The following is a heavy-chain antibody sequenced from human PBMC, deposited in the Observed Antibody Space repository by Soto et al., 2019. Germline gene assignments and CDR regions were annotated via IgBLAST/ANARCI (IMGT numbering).Heavy chain of an antibody. Sequence: QVQLVQSGAEVKKPGSSVKVSCKASGGTFSNYAITWVRQAPGQVLEWLGRLIPIFGSANYAQKFQGRVTITADESTTTAYMELSSLRSDDTAVYYCAKDGGKDGYSGNWFDPWGQGTLVTVSS. CDR3: AKDGGKDGYSGNWFDP. V-gene: IGHV1-69*15. CDR2: LIPIFGSA. D-gene: IGHD2-15*01. CDR1: GGTFSNYA. J-gene: IGHJ5*02.